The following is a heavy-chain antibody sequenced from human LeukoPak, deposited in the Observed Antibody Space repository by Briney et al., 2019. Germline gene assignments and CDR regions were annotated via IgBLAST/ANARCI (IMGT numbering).Heavy chain of an antibody. D-gene: IGHD6-13*01. CDR2: ISSTSNMI. Sequence: PGGSLRLSCAASGFTFSNYEMNWVRQAPGKGLGWVSYISSTSNMIYYADSVRGRFTISRDNAENSLYLQMNSLRVEDTAVYYCATASGSWYRYYFDNWGQGTLVTVSS. CDR3: ATASGSWYRYYFDN. CDR1: GFTFSNYE. V-gene: IGHV3-48*03. J-gene: IGHJ4*02.